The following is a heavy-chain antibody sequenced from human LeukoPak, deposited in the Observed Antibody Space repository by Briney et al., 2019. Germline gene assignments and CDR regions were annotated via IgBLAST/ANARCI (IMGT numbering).Heavy chain of an antibody. CDR1: GYTFTSYD. V-gene: IGHV1-69*13. CDR2: IIPIFGTA. CDR3: ARGYCSGGSCYSYSRYGMDV. Sequence: SVKVSCKASGYTFTSYDISWVRQAPGQGLEWMGGIIPIFGTANYAQKFQGRVTITADESTSTAYMELSSLRSEDTAVYYCARGYCSGGSCYSYSRYGMDVWGQGTTVTVSS. J-gene: IGHJ6*02. D-gene: IGHD2-15*01.